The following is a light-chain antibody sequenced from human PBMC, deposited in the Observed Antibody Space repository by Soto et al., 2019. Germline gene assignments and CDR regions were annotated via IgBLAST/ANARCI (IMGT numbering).Light chain of an antibody. CDR1: QGISYA. J-gene: IGKJ4*01. CDR2: DVS. CDR3: QQYNYFPLT. V-gene: IGKV1D-13*01. Sequence: AIVLTQSPSSLSASVGDRLTITCRASQGISYALAWYQQKPGKPPKLLIYDVSSMASGLPSMFSGSGSGTDFTPTISILQPEYLANYYYQQYNYFPLTFGGGTKVDIK.